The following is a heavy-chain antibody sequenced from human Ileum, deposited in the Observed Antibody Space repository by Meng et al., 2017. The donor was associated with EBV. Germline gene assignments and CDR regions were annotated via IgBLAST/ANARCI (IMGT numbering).Heavy chain of an antibody. CDR2: TNSDGSST. CDR3: ARDLVGYNGVFDY. J-gene: IGHJ4*02. V-gene: IGHV3-74*01. Sequence: VAPVDAGGVLVSAGGSLILLCTASGFTLRSYWMHWVRQAPGKGLVWVSRTNSDGSSTHYADSVKGRFTVSRDNAKNTMYLQMYSLGVEDTAVYYCARDLVGYNGVFDYWGQGTLVTVSS. CDR1: GFTLRSYW. D-gene: IGHD5-24*01.